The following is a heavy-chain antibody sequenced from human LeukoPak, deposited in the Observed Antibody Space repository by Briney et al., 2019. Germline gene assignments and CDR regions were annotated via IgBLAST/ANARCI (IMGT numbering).Heavy chain of an antibody. CDR1: GYSISSGYY. D-gene: IGHD6-13*01. Sequence: SETLSLTCTVSGYSISSGYYWGWIRQPPGKGLEWIGSIYHSGSTYYNPSLKSRVTISVDTSKNQFSLKLSSVTAADTAVYYCARSMSSAHKVAFFDYWGQGTLVTVSS. CDR2: IYHSGST. CDR3: ARSMSSAHKVAFFDY. J-gene: IGHJ4*02. V-gene: IGHV4-38-2*02.